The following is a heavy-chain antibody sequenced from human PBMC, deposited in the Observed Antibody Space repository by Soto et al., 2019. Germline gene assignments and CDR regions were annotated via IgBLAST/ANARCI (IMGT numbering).Heavy chain of an antibody. CDR2: IYYSGST. CDR3: ARDILLTVTGRDYYYGMDV. D-gene: IGHD4-4*01. V-gene: IGHV4-34*09. J-gene: IGHJ6*02. CDR1: GGSFSGYY. Sequence: SETLSLTCAVDGGSFSGYYWSWIRQPPGKGLEWIGYIYYSGSTYYNPSLKSRVTISVDTSKNQFSLKLSSVTAADTAVYYCARDILLTVTGRDYYYGMDVWGQGTTVTVSS.